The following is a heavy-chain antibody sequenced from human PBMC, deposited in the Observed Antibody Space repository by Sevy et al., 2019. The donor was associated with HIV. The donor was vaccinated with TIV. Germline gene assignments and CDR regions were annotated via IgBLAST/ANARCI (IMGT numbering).Heavy chain of an antibody. J-gene: IGHJ4*02. Sequence: SETLSLTCTVSGGSISSYYWSWIRQPAGKGLEWIGRIYTSGSTNYNPSLKSRVTMSVDTSKNQFSLKLSSVTAADTAVYYCAREGVAARVVYFDYWGQGTLVTVSS. CDR2: IYTSGST. CDR3: AREGVAARVVYFDY. V-gene: IGHV4-4*07. D-gene: IGHD6-6*01. CDR1: GGSISSYY.